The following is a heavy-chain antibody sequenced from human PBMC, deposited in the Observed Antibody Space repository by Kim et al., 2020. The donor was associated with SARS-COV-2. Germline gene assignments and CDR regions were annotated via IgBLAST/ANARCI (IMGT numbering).Heavy chain of an antibody. CDR2: IYTSGST. CDR3: RRAFSYYYDSSGYYYYYYGMDV. J-gene: IGHJ6*02. Sequence: SETLSLTCTVSGGSISSYYWSWIRQPAGKGLEWIGRIYTSGSTNYNPSLKSRVTMSVDTSKNQFSLKLSSVTAADTAVYYCRRAFSYYYDSSGYYYYYYGMDVWGQGTTVTVSS. V-gene: IGHV4-4*07. CDR1: GGSISSYY. D-gene: IGHD3-22*01.